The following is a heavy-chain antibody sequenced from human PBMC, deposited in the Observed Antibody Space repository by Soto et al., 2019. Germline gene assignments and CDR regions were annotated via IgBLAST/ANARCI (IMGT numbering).Heavy chain of an antibody. CDR2: INHNGDS. Sequence: QVHLQQWGAGLLKPSETLSLTCGVYGGSFGTSYWAWIRQSPENGLEWIGEINHNGDSNYNPSLKVRVTISLVMSENQFPLKLTPVAAADTAVYYCARVTRFPDAFYIWGQGTPVIVVS. J-gene: IGHJ3*02. CDR3: ARVTRFPDAFYI. V-gene: IGHV4-34*01. CDR1: GGSFGTSY.